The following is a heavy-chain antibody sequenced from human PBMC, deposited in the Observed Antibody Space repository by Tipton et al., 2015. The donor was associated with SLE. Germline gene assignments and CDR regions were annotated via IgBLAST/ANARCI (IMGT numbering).Heavy chain of an antibody. V-gene: IGHV4-39*07. J-gene: IGHJ3*02. CDR2: MYYSGST. CDR3: ARLSLERPQIAAFDI. CDR1: GGSISRSSYY. D-gene: IGHD1-1*01. Sequence: TLSLTCIVSGGSISRSSYYWGWVRQPPGKGLEWLGSMYYSGSTHYNEPLKSRVTISVDTSKNQFSLQLNSVTAADTALYYCARLSLERPQIAAFDIWGQGTVVTVSS.